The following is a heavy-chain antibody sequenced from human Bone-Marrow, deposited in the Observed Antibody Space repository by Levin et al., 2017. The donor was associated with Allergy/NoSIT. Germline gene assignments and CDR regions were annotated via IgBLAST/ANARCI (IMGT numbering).Heavy chain of an antibody. D-gene: IGHD4-17*01. V-gene: IGHV3-23*01. Sequence: GGSLRLTCEASGCSFTSQAMSWIRLPPGKGLEWVSGITGSGGTYYIDSVKGRFTISRDNSKNTRYLKMNSLTSEDTPISYCAWTTSFWGQGTQVTVSS. J-gene: IGHJ1*01. CDR1: GCSFTSQA. CDR3: AWTTSF. CDR2: ITGSGGT.